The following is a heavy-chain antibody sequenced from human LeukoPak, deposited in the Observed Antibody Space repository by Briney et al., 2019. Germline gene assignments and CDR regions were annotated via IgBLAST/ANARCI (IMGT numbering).Heavy chain of an antibody. CDR3: ARAADTDDAFDI. V-gene: IGHV1-2*02. J-gene: IGHJ3*02. Sequence: ASVKVSCTASGYIFTSYGISWVRQAPGQGLEWMGWINPNSGGTNYAQKFQGRVTMTRDTSISTAYMELSRLRSDDTAVYYCARAADTDDAFDIWGQGTMVTVSS. D-gene: IGHD6-25*01. CDR1: GYIFTSYG. CDR2: INPNSGGT.